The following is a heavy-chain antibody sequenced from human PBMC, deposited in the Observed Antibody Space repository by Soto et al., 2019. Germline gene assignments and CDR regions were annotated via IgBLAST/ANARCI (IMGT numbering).Heavy chain of an antibody. CDR1: GYSFTGYY. CDR3: GRGRSGELVVFY. D-gene: IGHD1-7*01. V-gene: IGHV1-2*02. CDR2: IGPNSGGT. J-gene: IGHJ4*02. Sequence: QVQLVQSGAEVKKSGAAVKVSCKASGYSFTGYYIHWVLQAPGRGPEWMGEIGPNSGGTRYALKFQGRITMTRDTSISTVYMELTNLSPDDMAVYYCGRGRSGELVVFYWGQGTLVTVYS.